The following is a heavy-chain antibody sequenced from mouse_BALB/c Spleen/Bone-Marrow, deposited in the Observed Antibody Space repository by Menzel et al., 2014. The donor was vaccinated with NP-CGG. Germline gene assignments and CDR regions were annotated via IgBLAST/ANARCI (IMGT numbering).Heavy chain of an antibody. CDR3: ARGIRGSGMDY. Sequence: DVKLVESGGGLVQPGGSLKLSCAASGFIFSSYTMSWVRQTPEKRLEWVAYISNGGGSTYYPDTVKGRFTISRDNAKNTLYLQMSSLKSEDTAMYYCARGIRGSGMDYWGQGTSVTVSS. CDR2: ISNGGGST. D-gene: IGHD3-2*02. CDR1: GFIFSSYT. J-gene: IGHJ4*01. V-gene: IGHV5-12-2*01.